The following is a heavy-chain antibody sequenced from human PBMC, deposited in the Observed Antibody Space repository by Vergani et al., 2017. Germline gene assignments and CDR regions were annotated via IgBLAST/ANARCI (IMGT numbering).Heavy chain of an antibody. J-gene: IGHJ4*02. CDR2: ISSSSSYI. D-gene: IGHD3-10*01. V-gene: IGHV3-21*01. CDR3: ARSRLAGITMVRGVIGY. CDR1: GFTFSSYS. Sequence: EVQLLESGGDLVQPGGSLRLSCAASGFTFSSYSMNWVRQAPGKGLEWVSSISSSSSYIYYADSVKGRFTISRDNAKNSLYLQMNSLRAEDTAVYYCARSRLAGITMVRGVIGYWGQGTLVTVSS.